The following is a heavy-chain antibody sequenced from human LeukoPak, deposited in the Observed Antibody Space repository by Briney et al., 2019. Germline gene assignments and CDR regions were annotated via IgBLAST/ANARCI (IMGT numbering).Heavy chain of an antibody. CDR1: GGSISSSSYY. J-gene: IGHJ2*01. V-gene: IGHV4-39*01. D-gene: IGHD4-17*01. CDR3: ARLTTVTTVSGFWYFDL. CDR2: IYYSGST. Sequence: SETLSLTCTVSGGSISSSSYYWGWIRQPPGKGLEWIGSIYYSGSTYYNPSLKSRVTISVDTSKNQFSLKLSSVTAADTAVYYCARLTTVTTVSGFWYFDLWGRGTLVTVSS.